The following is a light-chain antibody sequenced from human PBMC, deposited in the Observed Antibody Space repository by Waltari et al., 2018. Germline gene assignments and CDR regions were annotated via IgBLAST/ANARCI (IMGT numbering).Light chain of an antibody. V-gene: IGKV4-1*01. Sequence: DIVMTQSPDSLAVSLGERATINCKSSQSVLYTSNNKNCLAWDQQKPGQPPKLLISGASTRESGVPDRFSGSGSGTEFTLTISSLQAEDVAIYYCQQYYSRPQTFGQGTKVEIK. CDR3: QQYYSRPQT. J-gene: IGKJ1*01. CDR1: QSVLYTSNNKNC. CDR2: GAS.